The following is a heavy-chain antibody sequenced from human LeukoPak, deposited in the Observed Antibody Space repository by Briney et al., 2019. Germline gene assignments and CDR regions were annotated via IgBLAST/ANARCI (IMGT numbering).Heavy chain of an antibody. J-gene: IGHJ4*02. CDR3: ARAGRIVVVPAALGY. D-gene: IGHD2-2*01. CDR1: GYTFTSYY. CDR2: INPSGGST. Sequence: GASVTVSFKASGYTFTSYYMHWVRQAPGQGLEWMGIINPSGGSTSYAQKFQGRVTMTRDTSTSTVYMELSSLRSEDTAVYYCARAGRIVVVPAALGYWGQGTLVTVSS. V-gene: IGHV1-46*01.